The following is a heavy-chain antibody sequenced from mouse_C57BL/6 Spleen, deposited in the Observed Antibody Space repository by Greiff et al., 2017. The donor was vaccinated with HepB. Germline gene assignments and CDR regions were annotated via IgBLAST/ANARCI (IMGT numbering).Heavy chain of an antibody. V-gene: IGHV14-4*01. J-gene: IGHJ2*01. CDR2: IDPENGDT. D-gene: IGHD1-1*01. CDR1: GFNIKDDY. CDR3: TTDYGSLDY. Sequence: EVQLVESGAELVRPGASVKLSCTASGFNIKDDYMHWVKQRPEQGLEWIGWIDPENGDTEYASKFQGKATITADTSSNTAYLQLSSLTSEDTAVYYCTTDYGSLDYWGQGTTLTVSS.